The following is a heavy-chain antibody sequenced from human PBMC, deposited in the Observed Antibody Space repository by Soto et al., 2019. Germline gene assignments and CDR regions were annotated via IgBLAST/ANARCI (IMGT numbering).Heavy chain of an antibody. Sequence: GGSLRLSCVASGFTFSNYAMSWVRQAPGKGLEWVSAISGSSGSTYYAVSVKGRFTASRDNSKNTLYLQMNSLIPEDTAVYYCAKERGYSLFDYWGQGTLVTVSS. D-gene: IGHD1-26*01. CDR1: GFTFSNYA. J-gene: IGHJ4*02. CDR3: AKERGYSLFDY. V-gene: IGHV3-23*01. CDR2: ISGSSGST.